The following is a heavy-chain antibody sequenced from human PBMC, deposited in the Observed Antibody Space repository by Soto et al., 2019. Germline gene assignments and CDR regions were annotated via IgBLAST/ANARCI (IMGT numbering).Heavy chain of an antibody. D-gene: IGHD6-13*01. J-gene: IGHJ4*02. CDR2: ISWNSGSI. CDR1: GFTFVDYA. Sequence: SLRLSCAASGFTFVDYAMHWFRQAPGKGLEWVSGISWNSGSIGYADSVKGRFTISRDNAKNSLYLQMNSVRAEDTALYYCAKDGARYSNSWYHCDYWGQGTLVTVST. CDR3: AKDGARYSNSWYHCDY. V-gene: IGHV3-9*01.